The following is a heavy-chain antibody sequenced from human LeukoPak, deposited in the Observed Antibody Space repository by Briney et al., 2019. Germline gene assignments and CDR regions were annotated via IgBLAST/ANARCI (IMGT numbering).Heavy chain of an antibody. V-gene: IGHV3-23*01. CDR2: ISHNGENT. CDR3: AQGFSSGWYPY. Sequence: GGSLRLPCAVSGLSVSIFGTRWVRQAPGRALEWIAAISHNGENTWYADSVEDPFTISRDNSKNTLYLQLTSVRAEDTAVYYCAQGFSSGWYPYWGQGSLVSVSS. J-gene: IGHJ4*02. CDR1: GLSVSIFG. D-gene: IGHD6-19*01.